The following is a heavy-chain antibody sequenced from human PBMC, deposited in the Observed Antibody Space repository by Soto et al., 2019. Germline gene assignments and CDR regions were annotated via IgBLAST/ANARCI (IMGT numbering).Heavy chain of an antibody. CDR3: ARQYSYGGDYYYYGMDV. CDR2: IYPGDSDT. D-gene: IGHD5-18*01. CDR1: GYSFTSYW. V-gene: IGHV5-51*01. Sequence: PGESLKISCKGSGYSFTSYWIGWVRQMPGKGLEWMGIIYPGDSDTRYSPSFQGQVTISADKSISAAYLQWSSLKASDTAMYYCARQYSYGGDYYYYGMDVWGQGTTVTVSS. J-gene: IGHJ6*02.